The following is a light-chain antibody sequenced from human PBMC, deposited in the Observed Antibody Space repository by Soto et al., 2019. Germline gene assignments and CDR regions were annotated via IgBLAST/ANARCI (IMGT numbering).Light chain of an antibody. CDR2: EAS. J-gene: IGLJ1*01. V-gene: IGLV2-8*01. Sequence: QSVLAQPPSASGSPGQSVTISCTGTSSDVGGYIYVSWYQHHPGKAPQLMIYEASKRPSGVPDRFSGSKSGNTASLTVSGLQAEDEADYYCSSYAGSNTYVFGTGTKVTVL. CDR1: SSDVGGYIY. CDR3: SSYAGSNTYV.